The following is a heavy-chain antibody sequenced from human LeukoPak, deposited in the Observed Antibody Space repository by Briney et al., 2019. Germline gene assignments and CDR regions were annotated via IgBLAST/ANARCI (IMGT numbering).Heavy chain of an antibody. V-gene: IGHV3-48*01. CDR1: GFTFNKYS. Sequence: GGSLRLSCVASGFTFNKYSMNWVRQAPGKGLQWLSYISGSSRTIYYADSVKGRFAISRDNARNSLYLQMNSLRAEDTAVYYCARLLRYFDVNDYWGQGTLVTVSS. J-gene: IGHJ4*02. D-gene: IGHD3-9*01. CDR3: ARLLRYFDVNDY. CDR2: ISGSSRTI.